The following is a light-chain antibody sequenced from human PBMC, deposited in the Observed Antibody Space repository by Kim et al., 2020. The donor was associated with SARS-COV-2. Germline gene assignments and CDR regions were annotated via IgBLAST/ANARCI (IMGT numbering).Light chain of an antibody. CDR2: ATS. V-gene: IGKV1-9*01. Sequence: AALSASVEDRVTITCRASQCMSSYLAWYQQKPGTAPNRLIYATSNLESGVPSRFSASGAGTDFTLTIRSLQPEDFATYYCQHFDSFGGGTKVDIK. CDR3: QHFDS. J-gene: IGKJ4*01. CDR1: QCMSSY.